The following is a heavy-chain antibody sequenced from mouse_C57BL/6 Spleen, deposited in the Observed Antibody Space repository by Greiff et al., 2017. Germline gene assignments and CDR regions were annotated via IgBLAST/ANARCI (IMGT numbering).Heavy chain of an antibody. Sequence: VQLQQSGAELVRPGTSVKVSCKASGYAFTNYLIEWVKQRPGQGLEWIGVINPGSGGTNSNEKFKGKATLTADKSSSTAYMQLSSLTSEDSAVYFCARAPDYWGQGTTLTVSS. CDR2: INPGSGGT. J-gene: IGHJ2*01. CDR3: ARAPDY. V-gene: IGHV1-54*01. CDR1: GYAFTNYL.